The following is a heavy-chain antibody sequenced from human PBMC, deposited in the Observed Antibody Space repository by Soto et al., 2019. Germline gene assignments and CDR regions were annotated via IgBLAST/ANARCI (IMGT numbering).Heavy chain of an antibody. CDR2: INPNSGGT. D-gene: IGHD2-2*01. CDR1: GYTFTGYY. V-gene: IGHV1-2*04. J-gene: IGHJ6*02. CDR3: ARAHCISTSCSNYPYYYYYGMDV. Sequence: GASVKVSCKASGYTFTGYYMHWVRQAPGQGLEWMGWINPNSGGTNYAQKFQGWVTMTRDTSISTAYMELSRLRSDDTAVYYCARAHCISTSCSNYPYYYYYGMDVWGQGTTVTVSS.